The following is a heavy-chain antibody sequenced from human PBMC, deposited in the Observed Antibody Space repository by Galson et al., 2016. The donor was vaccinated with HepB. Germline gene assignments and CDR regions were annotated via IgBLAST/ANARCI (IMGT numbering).Heavy chain of an antibody. D-gene: IGHD3-9*01. V-gene: IGHV3-64*04. CDR2: ITSDGSTT. J-gene: IGHJ4*02. CDR3: AKNDILAGYSAFDY. Sequence: SLRLSCAASGFSFSSYAIYWVRQAPGKGLEYVSGITSDGSTTYYADSVKGRFTISRDNSKNTLSLQMNSLRAEDTAVYYCAKNDILAGYSAFDYWGQGTLVTVSS. CDR1: GFSFSSYA.